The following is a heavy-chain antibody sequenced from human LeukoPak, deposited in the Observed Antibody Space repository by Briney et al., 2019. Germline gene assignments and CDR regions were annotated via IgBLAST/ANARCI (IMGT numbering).Heavy chain of an antibody. CDR1: GYTFTSYA. Sequence: VASVKVSCKASGYTFTSYAISWVRQAPGQGLEWMGGIIPIFGTANYAQKFQGRVTITADESTSTAYMELSSLRSEDTAVYYCARVLGVVPKAYFDYWGQGTLVTVSS. CDR3: ARVLGVVPKAYFDY. CDR2: IIPIFGTA. V-gene: IGHV1-69*13. D-gene: IGHD3-3*01. J-gene: IGHJ4*02.